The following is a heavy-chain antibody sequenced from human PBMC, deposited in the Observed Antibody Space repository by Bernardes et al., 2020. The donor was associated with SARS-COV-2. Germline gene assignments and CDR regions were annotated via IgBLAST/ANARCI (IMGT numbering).Heavy chain of an antibody. CDR3: TGDYLY. Sequence: GWSLRLSCAASGFNFSGSAIQWVRQAPGKGLEWVGRMRSKYKNYVTTYAPSLKDRITISRDDSRDTAYLQISSLKIGDTAVYYCTGDYLYWGQGALVTVSS. J-gene: IGHJ4*02. CDR2: MRSKYKNYVT. D-gene: IGHD4-17*01. V-gene: IGHV3-73*01. CDR1: GFNFSGSA.